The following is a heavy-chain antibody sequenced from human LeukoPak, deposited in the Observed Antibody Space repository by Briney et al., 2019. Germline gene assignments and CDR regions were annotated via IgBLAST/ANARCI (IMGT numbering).Heavy chain of an antibody. D-gene: IGHD3-9*01. CDR3: ASGLRYFDLYY. CDR1: GGSISSDSYY. J-gene: IGHJ4*02. Sequence: PSETLSLTCTVSGGSISSDSYYWSWIRQPAGKGLEWIGRIYTSGSTNYNPSLKSRVTISVDTSKNQFSLTLSSVTAADTAVYYCASGLRYFDLYYWGQGTLVTVSS. V-gene: IGHV4-61*02. CDR2: IYTSGST.